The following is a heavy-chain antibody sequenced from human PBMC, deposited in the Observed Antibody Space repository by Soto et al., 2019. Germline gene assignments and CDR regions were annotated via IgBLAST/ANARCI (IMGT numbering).Heavy chain of an antibody. V-gene: IGHV1-18*01. J-gene: IGHJ6*02. CDR1: GYTFTRYG. CDR3: AKNGQPPYYYYGLDV. Sequence: AAVKVSCKASGYTFTRYGISWVRQAPGQGLEWMGWISGYNGDTNYAQKFQGRVSMTIDTSTTTAYMELRSLTSDDTAVYYCAKNGQPPYYYYGLDVWG. D-gene: IGHD2-8*01. CDR2: ISGYNGDT.